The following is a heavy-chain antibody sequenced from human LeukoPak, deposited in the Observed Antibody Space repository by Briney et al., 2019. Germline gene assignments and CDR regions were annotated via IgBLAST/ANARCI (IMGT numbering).Heavy chain of an antibody. CDR2: IYTSGST. Sequence: SETLSLTCTVSGGSISSYYWSWIRQPAGKGLEWIGRIYTSGSTNYNPSLKSRVTISEDTSKNQFSLKLSSVTAADTAMYYCARASWLPQTRNYYYMDVWGKGTTVTISS. CDR1: GGSISSYY. CDR3: ARASWLPQTRNYYYMDV. V-gene: IGHV4-4*07. D-gene: IGHD5-12*01. J-gene: IGHJ6*03.